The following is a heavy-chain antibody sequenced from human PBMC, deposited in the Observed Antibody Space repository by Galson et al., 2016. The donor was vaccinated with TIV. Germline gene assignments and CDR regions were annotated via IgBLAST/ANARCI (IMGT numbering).Heavy chain of an antibody. J-gene: IGHJ4*02. CDR1: GYTFTSFD. D-gene: IGHD3-22*01. CDR3: AIGHYYDSSGYSFDF. V-gene: IGHV1-8*01. Sequence: SVKVSCKASGYTFTSFDISWIRQAPGQGLEWMGWMSPSNGNTGYAQKFRGRITMTRNPPTTTVYMELSGLTSEETAVYYCAIGHYYDSSGYSFDFWGQGTLVTVSS. CDR2: MSPSNGNT.